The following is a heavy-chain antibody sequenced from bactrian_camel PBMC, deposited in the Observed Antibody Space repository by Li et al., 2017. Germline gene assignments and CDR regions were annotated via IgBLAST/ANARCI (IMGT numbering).Heavy chain of an antibody. CDR1: GHVYSTAC. Sequence: HVQLVESGGGSVQAGGSLKLSCTVSGHVYSTACICWFRQTPGKEREGVAAIGAKYGTTYYAGSVKGRFTISQDNAKSTVYLQMNVLKPEDTAVYYCAARRQYSCSAFGVEYDYRGQGTQVTVS. D-gene: IGHD1*01. V-gene: IGHV3-3*01. CDR2: IGAKYGTT. J-gene: IGHJ4*01. CDR3: AARRQYSCSAFGVEYDY.